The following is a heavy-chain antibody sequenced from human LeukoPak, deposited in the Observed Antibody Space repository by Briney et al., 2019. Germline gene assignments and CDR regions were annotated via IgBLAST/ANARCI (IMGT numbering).Heavy chain of an antibody. D-gene: IGHD6-13*01. CDR3: AREIAAAGTVDY. CDR2: IYHSGST. CDR1: GGSISSGGYY. V-gene: IGHV4-30-2*01. Sequence: SSQTLSLTCTVSGGSISSGGYYWSWIRQPPGKGLEWIGYIYHSGSTYYNPSLRSRVTISVDRSKNQFSLKLSSVTAADTAVYYCAREIAAAGTVDYWGQGTLVTVSS. J-gene: IGHJ4*02.